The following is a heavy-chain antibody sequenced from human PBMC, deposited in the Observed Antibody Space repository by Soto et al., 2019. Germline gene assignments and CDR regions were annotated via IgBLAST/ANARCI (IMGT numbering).Heavy chain of an antibody. J-gene: IGHJ5*02. CDR3: ARHHNKDNGDYSHGP. D-gene: IGHD4-17*01. CDR2: IDPSDSYT. CDR1: GFSFTSYW. Sequence: GEFLKISCKGSGFSFTSYWIYWVRQMPGQGLEWMGRIDPSDSYTNYSPSFQGHVTFSADKSISTAYLQWSSLKASDSAMYYCARHHNKDNGDYSHGPWGQGTLVTSPQ. V-gene: IGHV5-10-1*01.